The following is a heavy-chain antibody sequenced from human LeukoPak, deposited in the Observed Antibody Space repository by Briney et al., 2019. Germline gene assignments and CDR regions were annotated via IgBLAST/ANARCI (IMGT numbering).Heavy chain of an antibody. CDR1: DYSITRGYY. CDR2: IYHSGST. D-gene: IGHD3-22*01. Sequence: PSETLSLTCTVSDYSITRGYYWGWIRQPPGKGLEWIGKIYHSGSIYHSGSTYYNPSLKSRVTMSVDTSKDQSSLKLSSVTAADTAVYYCARGPVPRYYDSSGYYYPPSYFDYWGQGTLVTVSS. J-gene: IGHJ4*02. CDR3: ARGPVPRYYDSSGYYYPPSYFDY. V-gene: IGHV4-38-2*02.